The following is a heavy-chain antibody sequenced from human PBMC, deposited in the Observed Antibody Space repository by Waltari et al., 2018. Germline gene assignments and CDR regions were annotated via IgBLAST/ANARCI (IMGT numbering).Heavy chain of an antibody. CDR1: GDSMSGFY. V-gene: IGHV4-59*01. CDR2: IYYTGST. Sequence: QVPLQESGSSMLQPSEILSLLCTVSGDSMSGFYWSWVRQPPGKGLDWIGYIYYTGSTNFNPSRKSRVTMSVDTSKNQFSLKLSSVTAADTDFYDCARGGGGDWEWFDPWGQGTLVTVSS. CDR3: ARGGGGDWEWFDP. J-gene: IGHJ5*02. D-gene: IGHD2-21*02.